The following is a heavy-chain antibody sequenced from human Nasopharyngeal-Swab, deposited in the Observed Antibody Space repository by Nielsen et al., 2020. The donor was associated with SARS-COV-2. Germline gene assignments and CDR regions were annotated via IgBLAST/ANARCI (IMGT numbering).Heavy chain of an antibody. CDR2: IWYDGSNQ. J-gene: IGHJ2*01. CDR1: GFTFRNFG. D-gene: IGHD2-15*01. V-gene: IGHV3-33*01. Sequence: SLKISCAASGFTFRNFGMHWVRQAPGKGLEWVADIWYDGSNQYYADSVKGRFTVSRDQSKNTLYLQMNSLKAEDTAVYFCVRARLGYCSGGSCTNWYFDLWGRGTLLTVSS. CDR3: VRARLGYCSGGSCTNWYFDL.